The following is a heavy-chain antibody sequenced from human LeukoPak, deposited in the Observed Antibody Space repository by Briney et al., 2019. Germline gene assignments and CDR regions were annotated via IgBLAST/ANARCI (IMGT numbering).Heavy chain of an antibody. CDR2: ISYTGTYI. D-gene: IGHD1-26*01. Sequence: GGSLRLSCPASAFSLSAYNMNWVRQAPGKGLEWVSSISYTGTYIYYADSVKGRFTISRDNAQNSLYLQMNSLRAEDTAIYYCVRDRGTYRPIDYWGQGTLVTVSS. V-gene: IGHV3-21*04. CDR1: AFSLSAYN. J-gene: IGHJ4*02. CDR3: VRDRGTYRPIDY.